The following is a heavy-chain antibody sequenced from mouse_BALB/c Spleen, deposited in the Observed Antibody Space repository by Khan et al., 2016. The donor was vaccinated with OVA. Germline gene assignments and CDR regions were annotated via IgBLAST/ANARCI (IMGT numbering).Heavy chain of an antibody. CDR2: INPSNGRT. CDR3: VRSTMVTTEFAY. D-gene: IGHD2-2*01. Sequence: QVQLQQPGAELVKPGASVKLSCKTSGYTFTNYWMQWVKQRPGQGLEWIGEINPSNGRTNYNENFKNKATLTVDKSSTTAHMQLSSLTSEDSAVYYCVRSTMVTTEFAYWGQGTLVTVSA. J-gene: IGHJ3*01. CDR1: GYTFTNYW. V-gene: IGHV1S81*02.